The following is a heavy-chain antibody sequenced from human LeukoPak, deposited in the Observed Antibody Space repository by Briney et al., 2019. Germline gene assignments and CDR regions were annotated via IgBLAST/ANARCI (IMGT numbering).Heavy chain of an antibody. CDR1: GGSFSGYY. CDR2: INHSGGT. V-gene: IGHV4-34*01. CDR3: AVGGAARRFDY. Sequence: RSSETLSLTCAVYGGSFSGYYWSWIRQPPGKGLEWIGEINHSGGTHYSPSLRSRVTLSVDTSKNQFSLKLSSVTAADTAVYYCAVGGAARRFDYWGQGTLVTVSS. D-gene: IGHD6-6*01. J-gene: IGHJ4*02.